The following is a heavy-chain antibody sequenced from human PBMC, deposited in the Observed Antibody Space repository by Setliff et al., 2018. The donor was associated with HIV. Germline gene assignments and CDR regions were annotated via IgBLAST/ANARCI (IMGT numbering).Heavy chain of an antibody. Sequence: SETLSLTCTVSGGSMSSSSYYWGWIRQTPDKGLEWIGIIYYSGATYYNPSLTSRVTISVDTSRNQFSLKLRSETAADTAAYYCARLGYVSGGFYKTPGPYYFDYWGQGALVTVSS. V-gene: IGHV4-39*01. J-gene: IGHJ4*02. D-gene: IGHD3-10*01. CDR2: IYYSGAT. CDR1: GGSMSSSSYY. CDR3: ARLGYVSGGFYKTPGPYYFDY.